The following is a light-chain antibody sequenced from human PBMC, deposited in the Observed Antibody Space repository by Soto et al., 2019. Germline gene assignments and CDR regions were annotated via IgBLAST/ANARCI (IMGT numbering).Light chain of an antibody. CDR1: ALPKQY. V-gene: IGLV3-25*02. CDR2: KDS. CDR3: QSADSSGTYV. Sequence: SYELTQPPSVSVSPGQTARITCSGAALPKQYAYWYQQKPGQAPVLVIYKDSERPSGIPERFSGSSSGTTVTLTISGVQAEDEAEYYCQSADSSGTYVFXTGTKLTV. J-gene: IGLJ1*01.